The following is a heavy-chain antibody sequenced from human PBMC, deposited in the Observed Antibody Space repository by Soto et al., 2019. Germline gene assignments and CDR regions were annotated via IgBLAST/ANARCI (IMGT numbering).Heavy chain of an antibody. J-gene: IGHJ4*02. CDR1: GGSISSSSYY. V-gene: IGHV4-39*01. CDR3: ARHDTVRGSFIDY. CDR2: IYYSGST. Sequence: PSETLSLTCTVSGGSISSSSYYWGWIRQPPGKGLEWIGSIYYSGSTYYNPSLKSRVTISVDTSKNQFSLKLSSVTAADTAVYYCARHDTVRGSFIDYWGQGTLVTVSS. D-gene: IGHD3-10*01.